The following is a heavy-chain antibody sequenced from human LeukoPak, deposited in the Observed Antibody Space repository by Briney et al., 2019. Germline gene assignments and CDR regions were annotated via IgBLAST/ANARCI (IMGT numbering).Heavy chain of an antibody. D-gene: IGHD1-14*01. J-gene: IGHJ3*02. CDR1: GGSISSYY. Sequence: SETLSLTCTVSGGSISSYYWSWIRQPPGKGLEWIGSIYYSGSTYYNPSLKSRVTISVDTSKNQFSLKLSSVTAADTAVYYCARGGGEPAIDAFDIWGQGTMVTVSS. CDR3: ARGGGEPAIDAFDI. CDR2: IYYSGST. V-gene: IGHV4-59*12.